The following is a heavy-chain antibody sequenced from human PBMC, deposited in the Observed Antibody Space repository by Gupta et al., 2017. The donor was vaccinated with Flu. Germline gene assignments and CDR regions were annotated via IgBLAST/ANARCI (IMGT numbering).Heavy chain of an antibody. Sequence: INWGRQAPDQGLVWVGRINPYNGNTKYAQDLKGRVTMTTDTATTTPYLELRSLRSDDTAVYYCARGRYYYYSSAYYSSDYWGQGTLVTVSS. J-gene: IGHJ4*02. V-gene: IGHV1-18*01. CDR2: INPYNGNT. CDR3: ARGRYYYYSSAYYSSDY. D-gene: IGHD3-22*01.